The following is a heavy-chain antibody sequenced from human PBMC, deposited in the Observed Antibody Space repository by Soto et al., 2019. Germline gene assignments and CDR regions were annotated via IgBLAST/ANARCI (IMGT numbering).Heavy chain of an antibody. Sequence: EVQLVESGGGLVKPGGSLRLSCAASGFTFSSYSMNWVRQAPGKGLEWVSSISSSSSYIYYAXXVKGRFTISRDNAKXXXXXXXXXXXXXXXXXXXXXXXXXAKHXDYWGQGTLVTVSS. V-gene: IGHV3-21*01. CDR1: GFTFSSYS. CDR3: XXXXXAKHXDY. J-gene: IGHJ4*02. CDR2: ISSSSSYI.